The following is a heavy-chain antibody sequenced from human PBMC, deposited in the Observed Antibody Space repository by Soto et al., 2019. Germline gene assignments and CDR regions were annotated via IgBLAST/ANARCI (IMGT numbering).Heavy chain of an antibody. CDR2: IYYSGGT. V-gene: IGHV4-39*01. CDR3: ARHFAY. J-gene: IGHJ4*02. Sequence: PSETLSLTWTVAGGSIRSSSVYWGWIRQAPGKGREWIGRIYYSGGTYYTPSLKSQITISVDPSKNQFSLKLSSVTAAEAAVYYCARHFAYWGQGTLVPVSP. CDR1: GGSIRSSSVY.